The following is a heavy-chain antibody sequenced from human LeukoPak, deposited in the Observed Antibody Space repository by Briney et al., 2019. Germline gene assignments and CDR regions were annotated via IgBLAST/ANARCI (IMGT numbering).Heavy chain of an antibody. D-gene: IGHD3-22*01. CDR2: ISSSSSYI. V-gene: IGHV3-21*01. CDR1: GFTFSSYS. Sequence: TGGSLRLSCAASGFTFSSYSMNWVRQAPGRGLEWVSSISSSSSYIYYADSVKGRFTISRDNAKNSLYLQMNSLRAEDTAVYYCARAPTRGTMIVVVTVDYWGQGTLVTVSS. J-gene: IGHJ4*02. CDR3: ARAPTRGTMIVVVTVDY.